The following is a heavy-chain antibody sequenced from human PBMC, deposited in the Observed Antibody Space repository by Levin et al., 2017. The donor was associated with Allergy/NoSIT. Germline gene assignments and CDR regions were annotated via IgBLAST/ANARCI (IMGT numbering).Heavy chain of an antibody. D-gene: IGHD2-15*01. CDR3: ASHPADCSGGSCYFVPAYYYYGMDV. V-gene: IGHV1-3*01. J-gene: IGHJ6*02. CDR2: INAGNGNT. CDR1: GYTFTSYA. Sequence: VASVKVSCKASGYTFTSYAMHWVRQAPGQRLEWMGWINAGNGNTKYSQKFQGRVTITRDTSASTAYMELSSLRSEDTAVYYCASHPADCSGGSCYFVPAYYYYGMDVWGQGTTVTVSS.